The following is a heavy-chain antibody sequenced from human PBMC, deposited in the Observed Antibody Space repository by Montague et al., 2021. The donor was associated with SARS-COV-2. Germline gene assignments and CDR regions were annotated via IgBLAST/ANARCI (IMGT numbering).Heavy chain of an antibody. V-gene: IGHV6-1*01. CDR3: VRDTGSAQAGFEA. CDR1: GDSVGINTAA. D-gene: IGHD3-9*01. J-gene: IGHJ5*02. Sequence: CAISGDSVGINTAAWNSIEHSPSVGFGWLVMTNYRSKWTSYYATSVEGRISIDPDTSKNQFFLHLRSVTPEDTGAYYCVRDTGSAQAGFEAWGQGTLVTVSS. CDR2: TNYRSKWTS.